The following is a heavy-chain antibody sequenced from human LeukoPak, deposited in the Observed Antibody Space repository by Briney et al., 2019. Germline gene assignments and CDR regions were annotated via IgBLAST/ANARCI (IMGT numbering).Heavy chain of an antibody. CDR1: GGSISSGDYY. CDR3: AREGWGITMVRGVSPSWKDAFDI. CDR2: IYYSGST. Sequence: SQTLSLTCTVSGGSISSGDYYWSWIRQPPGKGLEWIGYIYYSGSTYYNPSLKSRVTISVDTSKTQFSLKLSSVTAADTAVYYCAREGWGITMVRGVSPSWKDAFDIWGQGTMVTVSS. V-gene: IGHV4-30-4*08. J-gene: IGHJ3*02. D-gene: IGHD3-10*01.